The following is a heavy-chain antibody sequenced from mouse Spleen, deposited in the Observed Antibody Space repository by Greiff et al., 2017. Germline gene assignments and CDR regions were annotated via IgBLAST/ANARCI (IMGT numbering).Heavy chain of an antibody. CDR2: ISNSGGST. D-gene: IGHD3-3*01. CDR3: ARDGTYAMDY. CDR1: GFTFSSYY. V-gene: IGHV5-6-4*01. Sequence: EVMLVESGGGLVKLGGSLKLSCAASGFTFSSYYMSWVRQTPEKRLEWVATISNSGGSTYYPDSVKDRFTISRDNAKNTLYLQMSSLNSEDTAVYYCARDGTYAMDYWGQGTSVTVSS. J-gene: IGHJ4*01.